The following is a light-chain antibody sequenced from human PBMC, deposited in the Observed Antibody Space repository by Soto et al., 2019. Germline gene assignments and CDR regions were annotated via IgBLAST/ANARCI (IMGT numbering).Light chain of an antibody. Sequence: ETMMTQSPATLYVSPGERATLSCRASQSVGSNLAWYQQKPGQAPRLLIYDASNRATGIPARFSGSGSGTEFTLTISSLQSEDFAVYYCQQYNNWPWTFGQGTKVDIK. V-gene: IGKV3D-15*01. CDR3: QQYNNWPWT. J-gene: IGKJ1*01. CDR2: DAS. CDR1: QSVGSN.